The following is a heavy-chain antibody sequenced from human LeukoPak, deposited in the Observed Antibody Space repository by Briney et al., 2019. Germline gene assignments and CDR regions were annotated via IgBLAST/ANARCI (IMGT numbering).Heavy chain of an antibody. CDR2: IKQDGSEK. J-gene: IGHJ5*02. CDR3: ARDGPYSSSATHPP. Sequence: GGSLRLSCVASGFTFSRSWMSWVRQAPGKGLEWVANIKQDGSEKYYVGSVKGRFTISRDNAKNSLYLQMDSLGAEDTAVYHCARDGPYSSSATHPPWGQGTLVTVSS. CDR1: GFTFSRSW. V-gene: IGHV3-7*03. D-gene: IGHD6-6*01.